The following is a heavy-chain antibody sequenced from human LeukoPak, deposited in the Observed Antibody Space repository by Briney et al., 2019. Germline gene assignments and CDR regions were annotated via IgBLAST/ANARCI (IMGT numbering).Heavy chain of an antibody. D-gene: IGHD2-2*01. Sequence: GGSVRLSCGGSGFTYSRYWISWVRQAPGKGLEGVANMRQGGNEKYCVDSVKGRFTISRDNAKKSLYLEMNSLRAEDTAVYYCATQPAAADVDYWGQGTVVTVPS. J-gene: IGHJ4*02. CDR1: GFTYSRYW. V-gene: IGHV3-7*03. CDR3: ATQPAAADVDY. CDR2: MRQGGNEK.